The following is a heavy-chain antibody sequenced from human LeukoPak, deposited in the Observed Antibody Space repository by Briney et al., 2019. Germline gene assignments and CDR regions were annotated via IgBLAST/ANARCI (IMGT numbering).Heavy chain of an antibody. V-gene: IGHV3-48*02. CDR1: GFTFSSYA. Sequence: GGSLRLSCAAFGFTFSSYALNWVRQAPGKGLEWVSVISGSGGTVFYADSVKGRFTISRDNAKNSLYLQMDSLRDEDTAVYYCARGRITAGGYDFWGQGTLVTVSS. J-gene: IGHJ4*02. CDR3: ARGRITAGGYDF. D-gene: IGHD6-13*01. CDR2: ISGSGGTV.